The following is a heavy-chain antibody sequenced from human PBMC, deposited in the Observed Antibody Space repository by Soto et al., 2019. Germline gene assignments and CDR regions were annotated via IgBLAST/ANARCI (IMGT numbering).Heavy chain of an antibody. Sequence: GASLKRYSKGSGYSVNLDWIGWMRKMPGKGLEWMGIIYPGDSDTRYSPSFQGQVTISADKSISTAYLQWSSLKASDTAMYYCARLIHPQGGMDVWGQGTTVTVSS. CDR3: ARLIHPQGGMDV. V-gene: IGHV5-51*01. CDR2: IYPGDSDT. J-gene: IGHJ6*02. D-gene: IGHD3-16*02. CDR1: GYSVNLDW.